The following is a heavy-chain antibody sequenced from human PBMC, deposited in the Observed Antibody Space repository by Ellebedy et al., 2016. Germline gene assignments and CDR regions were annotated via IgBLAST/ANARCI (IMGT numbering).Heavy chain of an antibody. D-gene: IGHD4-17*01. Sequence: GGSLRLXCTASGLNFNTFFMNWVRQAPGKGLEWVSTISAGSDTTRLADSVKGRFTISRDSSKNSVYLRMNNLRVEDTAVYYCRQGHYADLWGQGTLVTVSS. CDR3: RQGHYADL. CDR2: ISAGSDTT. CDR1: GLNFNTFF. J-gene: IGHJ4*02. V-gene: IGHV3-23*01.